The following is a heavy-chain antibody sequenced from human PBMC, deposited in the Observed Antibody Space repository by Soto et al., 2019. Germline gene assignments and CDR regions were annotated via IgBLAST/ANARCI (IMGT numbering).Heavy chain of an antibody. Sequence: QVQLQESGPGLVKPSQTLSLTCTVSGGSISSGDYYWSWIRQPPGKGLEWIGYIYYSGSTYYNPSLKSRVTISVDTSKNQFSLKLSSVTAADTAVYYCARDIIVLVPAATSWFDPWGQGTLVTVSS. V-gene: IGHV4-30-4*01. J-gene: IGHJ5*02. CDR3: ARDIIVLVPAATSWFDP. CDR1: GGSISSGDYY. CDR2: IYYSGST. D-gene: IGHD2-2*01.